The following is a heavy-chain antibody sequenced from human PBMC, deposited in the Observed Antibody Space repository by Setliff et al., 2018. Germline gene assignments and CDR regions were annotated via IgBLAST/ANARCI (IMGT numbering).Heavy chain of an antibody. CDR3: ATLTGDRGVGY. D-gene: IGHD7-27*01. J-gene: IGHJ4*02. CDR1: GYSISSGYN. V-gene: IGHV4-38-2*01. Sequence: PSETLSLTCAVSGYSISSGYNWGWIRQPPGKGLEWIGSIYYRGSTSYNSSLKSLVSISVDTSKSQFSLNLNAVTAADTAVYYCATLTGDRGVGYWGQGRLVTVSS. CDR2: IYYRGST.